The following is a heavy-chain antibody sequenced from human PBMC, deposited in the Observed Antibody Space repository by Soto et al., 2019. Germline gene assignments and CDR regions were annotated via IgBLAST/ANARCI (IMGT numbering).Heavy chain of an antibody. CDR3: ASGGGVGVAGSAAFDM. CDR2: INPATGAA. CDR1: GYPVTAYY. J-gene: IGHJ3*02. Sequence: QLHLVQSGAVVKKPGASVTVSCSASGYPVTAYYMHWVRQAPGRGLEWMGGINPATGAAKDTQTFQVRFHMTTDTSRSRVFMELSCLTSEHTAVFYCASGGGVGVAGSAAFDMWCQGTLVTVSS. V-gene: IGHV1-2*02. D-gene: IGHD3-3*01.